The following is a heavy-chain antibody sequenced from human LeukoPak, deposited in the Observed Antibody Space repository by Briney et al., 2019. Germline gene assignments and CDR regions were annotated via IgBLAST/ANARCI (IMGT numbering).Heavy chain of an antibody. Sequence: PGGSLRLSCAASGFTFSSYSMNWVRQAPGKGLEWVSSISGSSSYIYYADSVKGRFTISRDNAKNSLYLQMNSLRAEDTAVYYCARDLGYYDSSGPWGQGTLVTVSS. D-gene: IGHD3-22*01. J-gene: IGHJ5*02. V-gene: IGHV3-21*01. CDR1: GFTFSSYS. CDR3: ARDLGYYDSSGP. CDR2: ISGSSSYI.